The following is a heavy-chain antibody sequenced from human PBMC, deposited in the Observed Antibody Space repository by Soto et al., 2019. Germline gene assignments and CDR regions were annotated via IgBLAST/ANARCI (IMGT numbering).Heavy chain of an antibody. D-gene: IGHD2-2*02. J-gene: IGHJ6*02. CDR3: ARGVAGYCSSTSCYSGMDV. CDR2: IIPIFGTA. CDR1: GGTFSSYA. Sequence: QVPLVQSGAEVKKPGSSVKVSCKASGGTFSSYAISWVRQAPGQGLEWMGGIIPIFGTANYAQKFQGRVTITADESTSTAYMELSSLRSEDTAVYYCARGVAGYCSSTSCYSGMDVWGQGTTVTVSS. V-gene: IGHV1-69*01.